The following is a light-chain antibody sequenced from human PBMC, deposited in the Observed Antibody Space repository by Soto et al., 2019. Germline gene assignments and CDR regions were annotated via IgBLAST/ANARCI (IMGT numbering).Light chain of an antibody. Sequence: QSALTQPASVSGSPGQSIAISCTGVRTDVADGYDYVSWYQQHPGQAPQLIIYDVSNRPSGVSNRFSGSKSGNTASLTISGLQAEDEADYYCSSYTSSSTLGVFGTGTKVTVL. CDR2: DVS. J-gene: IGLJ1*01. CDR1: RTDVADGYDY. V-gene: IGLV2-14*03. CDR3: SSYTSSSTLGV.